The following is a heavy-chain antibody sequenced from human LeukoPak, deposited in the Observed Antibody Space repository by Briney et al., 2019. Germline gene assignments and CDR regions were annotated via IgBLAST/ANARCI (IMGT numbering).Heavy chain of an antibody. Sequence: WMGWINPNNGGTDYAQKFQGRVTMTSDTSLSTVYMELKRLRFDDTAVYFCAREFSSLFFDSWGQGALVTVSS. V-gene: IGHV1-2*02. D-gene: IGHD6-13*01. J-gene: IGHJ4*02. CDR2: INPNNGGT. CDR3: AREFSSLFFDS.